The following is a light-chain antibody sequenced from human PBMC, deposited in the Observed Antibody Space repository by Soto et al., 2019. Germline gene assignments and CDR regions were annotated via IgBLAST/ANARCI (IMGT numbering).Light chain of an antibody. CDR1: SSDVGNYIY. Sequence: QSVLTQPASVSGSPGQSITISCTGTSSDVGNYIYVSWFQYHPGKAPKLMIYEVSNRPSGVSNRFSASKSGNTASLTISGLQAEDEADYYCSSYTSNNTPFVFGTGTKVTVL. J-gene: IGLJ1*01. CDR3: SSYTSNNTPFV. CDR2: EVS. V-gene: IGLV2-14*01.